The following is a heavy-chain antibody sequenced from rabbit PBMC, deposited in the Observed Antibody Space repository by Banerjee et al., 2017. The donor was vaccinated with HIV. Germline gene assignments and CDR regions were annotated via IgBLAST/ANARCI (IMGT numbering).Heavy chain of an antibody. V-gene: IGHV1S40*01. CDR2: IDAGTSGTT. Sequence: QSLEESGGDLVKPGASLTLTCTASGFSFNNNYHMCWVRQAPGKGLEWIACIDAGTSGTTYYANWAKGRFAFSKTSSTTVTLQMTSLTAADTATYFCARGSNYYAFNLWGPGTLVTVS. CDR3: ARGSNYYAFNL. D-gene: IGHD8-1*01. J-gene: IGHJ4*01. CDR1: GFSFNNNYH.